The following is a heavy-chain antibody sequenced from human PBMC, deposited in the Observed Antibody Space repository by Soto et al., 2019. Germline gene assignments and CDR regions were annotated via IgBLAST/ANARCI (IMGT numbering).Heavy chain of an antibody. Sequence: EVRLEESGGTLVQPGGSLRLSCVGSGFTLSSFEVTWVRQAPGKGLEWLSYISNSGTTKHYADSVKGRFTVSRDNAKNSVHLQLNSLSAEDTGIYYCARVQLGDSLDYWGQGTLVTFSS. CDR3: ARVQLGDSLDY. CDR1: GFTLSSFE. V-gene: IGHV3-48*03. D-gene: IGHD4-17*01. CDR2: ISNSGTTK. J-gene: IGHJ4*02.